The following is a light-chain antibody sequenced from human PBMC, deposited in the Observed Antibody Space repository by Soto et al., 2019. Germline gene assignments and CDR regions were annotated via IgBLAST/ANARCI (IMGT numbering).Light chain of an antibody. V-gene: IGLV2-14*01. CDR1: SSDVGGYDY. Sequence: QSVLTQPSSVSGSPGQSITISCTGTSSDVGGYDYVSWYQQHPGQAPKLMIFDVNNRPSGVSNRFSGSKSGNTASLTISGLQAEDEADYYCSSYTSRTSFRVFGGGTKLTVL. CDR2: DVN. J-gene: IGLJ2*01. CDR3: SSYTSRTSFRV.